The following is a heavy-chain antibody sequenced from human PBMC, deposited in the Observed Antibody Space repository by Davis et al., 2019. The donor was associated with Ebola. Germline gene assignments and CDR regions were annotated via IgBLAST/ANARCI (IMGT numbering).Heavy chain of an antibody. CDR1: GGSISSSSYY. D-gene: IGHD6-19*01. CDR3: TRTESSGWYRHYYGMDV. CDR2: IYYSGST. V-gene: IGHV4-39*01. Sequence: SETLSLTCTVSGGSISSSSYYWGWIRQPPGKGLEWIGSIYYSGSTYYNPSLKSRVTISVDTSKNQFSLKLSSVTAADTAVYFCTRTESSGWYRHYYGMDVWGQGTSVTVSS. J-gene: IGHJ6*02.